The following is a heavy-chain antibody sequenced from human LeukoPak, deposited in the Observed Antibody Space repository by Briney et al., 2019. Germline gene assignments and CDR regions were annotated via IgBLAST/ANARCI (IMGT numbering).Heavy chain of an antibody. CDR1: GGSISSSSYY. V-gene: IGHV4-39*01. Sequence: PSETLSLTCTVSGGSISSSSYYRGWIRQPPGKGLEWIGSIYYSGSTYYNPSLKSRVTISVDTSKNQFSLKLSSVTAADTAVYYCARRDRTIFGVVNDYWGQGTLVTVSS. CDR2: IYYSGST. J-gene: IGHJ4*02. CDR3: ARRDRTIFGVVNDY. D-gene: IGHD3-3*01.